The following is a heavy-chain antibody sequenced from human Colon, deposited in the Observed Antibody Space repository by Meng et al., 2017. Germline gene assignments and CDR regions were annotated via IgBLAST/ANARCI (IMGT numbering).Heavy chain of an antibody. CDR3: AKIHLGDSGLDY. Sequence: QVKLVQSGAEVKKPGASVKVSCKASGYSLSGYYMHWVRQVPGQGLEWMGRINADSGGTNYAEKFQGRVTLTRDTSINTAYMEVTSLRSDDTAVYYCAKIHLGDSGLDYWGQGTLVTVSS. J-gene: IGHJ4*02. D-gene: IGHD6-19*01. V-gene: IGHV1-2*06. CDR2: INADSGGT. CDR1: GYSLSGYY.